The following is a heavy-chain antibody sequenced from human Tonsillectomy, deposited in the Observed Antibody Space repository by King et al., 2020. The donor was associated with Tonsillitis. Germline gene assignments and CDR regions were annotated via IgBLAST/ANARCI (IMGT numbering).Heavy chain of an antibody. Sequence: QLQESGPGLVKPSETLSLTCTVSGGPISSSSYYWGWIRQSPGKGLEWIGSFYYTGSTYYNPSLKSRVTISVDSSKNQFSLKLSSVTAADTAVYYCTYGSGPYWGQGTLVTVSS. J-gene: IGHJ4*02. CDR2: FYYTGST. CDR3: TYGSGPY. D-gene: IGHD3-10*01. CDR1: GGPISSSSYY. V-gene: IGHV4-39*07.